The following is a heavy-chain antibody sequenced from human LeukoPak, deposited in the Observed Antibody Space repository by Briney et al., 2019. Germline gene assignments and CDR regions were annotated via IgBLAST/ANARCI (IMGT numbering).Heavy chain of an antibody. CDR3: VRDMGYYDKV. CDR2: INTDGNTR. V-gene: IGHV3-74*01. D-gene: IGHD3-22*01. Sequence: GGSLRLSCAASGFTFSTSWMHWVRQAPGKGLVWVSRINTDGNTRDYADSVKGRFTISRDNAKNTLYLQMNSLGAEDTAVYYCVRDMGYYDKVWGQGTLVTVSS. CDR1: GFTFSTSW. J-gene: IGHJ4*02.